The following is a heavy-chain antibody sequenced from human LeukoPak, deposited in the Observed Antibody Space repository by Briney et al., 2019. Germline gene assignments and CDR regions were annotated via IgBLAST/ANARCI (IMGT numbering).Heavy chain of an antibody. J-gene: IGHJ4*02. CDR2: IYPGDSDT. CDR3: ARRDTTYFDY. CDR1: AYKFINYW. D-gene: IGHD1-1*01. Sequence: GESLQISCKGAAYKFINYWIAWVRQLPGEDLEWMGIIYPGDSDTRYSPSFQGQVIISADKSISTAYLQWTSLKASDTAIYYCARRDTTYFDYWGQGSLVTVSS. V-gene: IGHV5-51*01.